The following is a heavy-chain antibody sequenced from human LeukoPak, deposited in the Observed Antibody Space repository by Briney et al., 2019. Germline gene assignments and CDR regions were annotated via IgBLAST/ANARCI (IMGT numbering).Heavy chain of an antibody. CDR2: ISYGGST. V-gene: IGHV4-31*03. CDR1: GGSITRGDHY. Sequence: SQTLSLTCTISGGSITRGDHYWNWIRQHPGKGLEWIGYISYGGSTLYNPSLKSRAAISVDTSKTQFSLNLTSVTAADTAVYYCARDVGGYYYGNLEYWGQGILVTVSS. CDR3: ARDVGGYYYGNLEY. J-gene: IGHJ4*02. D-gene: IGHD3-22*01.